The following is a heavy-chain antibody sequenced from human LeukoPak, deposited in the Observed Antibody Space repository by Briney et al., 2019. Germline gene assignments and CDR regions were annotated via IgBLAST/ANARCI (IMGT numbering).Heavy chain of an antibody. V-gene: IGHV1-8*01. CDR2: MNPNSGNT. CDR1: GYTLTSYD. Sequence: ASVKVSCKASGYTLTSYDINWVRQATGQGLEWMGWMNPNSGNTGYAQKFQGRVTMTRNTSISTAYMELSSLRSEDTAVYYCARVRRLDYKPFGYWGQGTLVTVSS. J-gene: IGHJ4*02. D-gene: IGHD3-16*01. CDR3: ARVRRLDYKPFGY.